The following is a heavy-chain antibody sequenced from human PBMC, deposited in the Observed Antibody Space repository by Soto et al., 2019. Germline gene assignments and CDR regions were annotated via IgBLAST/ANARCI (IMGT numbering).Heavy chain of an antibody. V-gene: IGHV1-8*01. Sequence: ASVKVSCKASGYTFTSYDINWVRQATGQGLEWMGWMNPNSGNTGYAQKFQGRVTMTRNTSISTAYMGLSSLRSEDTAVYYCARGGRITIFGVVTIESYYYYGMDVWGQGTTVTVSS. J-gene: IGHJ6*02. CDR1: GYTFTSYD. CDR3: ARGGRITIFGVVTIESYYYYGMDV. D-gene: IGHD3-3*01. CDR2: MNPNSGNT.